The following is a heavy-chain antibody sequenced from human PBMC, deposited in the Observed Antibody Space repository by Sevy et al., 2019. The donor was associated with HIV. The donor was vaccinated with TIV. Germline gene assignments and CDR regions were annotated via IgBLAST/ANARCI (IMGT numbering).Heavy chain of an antibody. Sequence: GGSLRLSCAASGFTFSSYGMHWVRQAPGKGLEWVAVIWYDGSNKYYADSVKGRFTISRDNSKNTLYLQMNSLRAEDTAVYYCASDLRYCSSTSCYTKALDYWGQGTLVTVSS. CDR2: IWYDGSNK. J-gene: IGHJ4*02. CDR3: ASDLRYCSSTSCYTKALDY. V-gene: IGHV3-33*08. CDR1: GFTFSSYG. D-gene: IGHD2-2*02.